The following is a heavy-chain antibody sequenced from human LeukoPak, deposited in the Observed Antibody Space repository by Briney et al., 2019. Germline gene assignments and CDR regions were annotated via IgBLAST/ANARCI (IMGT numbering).Heavy chain of an antibody. J-gene: IGHJ4*02. CDR2: IYYSGST. D-gene: IGHD5-12*01. V-gene: IGHV4-59*01. CDR3: ARSGDIVATIGGY. Sequence: SETLSLTCTVSGGSISSYYWSWIRQPPGKGLEWIGYIYYSGSTNYNPSFKSRVTISVDTSKNQFSLKLSSVTAADTAVYYCARSGDIVATIGGYWGQGTLVTVSS. CDR1: GGSISSYY.